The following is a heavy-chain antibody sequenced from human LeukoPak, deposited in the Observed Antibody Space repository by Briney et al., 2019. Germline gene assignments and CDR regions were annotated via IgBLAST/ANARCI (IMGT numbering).Heavy chain of an antibody. V-gene: IGHV3-23*01. CDR3: ARGPYSGSYPDY. D-gene: IGHD1-26*01. CDR1: GFTFSSYA. CDR2: ISSSGGST. Sequence: PGGSLRFSCAASGFTFSSYAMSWVRQAPGKGLEWVSAISSSGGSTYYADSVKGRFTISRDNSKNTLYLQMNSLRAEDTAVYYCARGPYSGSYPDYWGQGTLVIVSS. J-gene: IGHJ4*02.